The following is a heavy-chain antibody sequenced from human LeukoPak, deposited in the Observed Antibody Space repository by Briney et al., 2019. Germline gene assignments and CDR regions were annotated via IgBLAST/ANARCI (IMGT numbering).Heavy chain of an antibody. J-gene: IGHJ6*02. CDR3: ARGGGLDV. CDR2: INHNGNVN. Sequence: GGSLRLSCAASGFPFSSYWMNWARQDPGKGLEWVASINHNGNVNYYVDSVKGRFTISRDNAKNSLYLQMSNLRAEDTAVYFCARGGGLDVWGQGATVTVSS. V-gene: IGHV3-7*03. D-gene: IGHD3-16*01. CDR1: GFPFSSYW.